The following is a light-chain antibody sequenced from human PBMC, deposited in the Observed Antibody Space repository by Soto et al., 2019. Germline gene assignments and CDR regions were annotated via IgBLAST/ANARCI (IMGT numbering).Light chain of an antibody. Sequence: EIVLTQSPATLSLSPGERATLSCRASQSVGSYLAWYQQKPGQAPRLLIYDASNRATGIPARFSGSWSGTDFTLTISSLEPEDFAVYYCQQRSGWPPLFTFGPGTKVDIK. CDR3: QQRSGWPPLFT. CDR1: QSVGSY. J-gene: IGKJ3*01. CDR2: DAS. V-gene: IGKV3-11*01.